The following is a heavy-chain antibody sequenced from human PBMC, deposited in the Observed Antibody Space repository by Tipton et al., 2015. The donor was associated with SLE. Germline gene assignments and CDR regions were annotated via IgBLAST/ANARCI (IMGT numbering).Heavy chain of an antibody. Sequence: GSLRLPCAASGFTFSSYSMNWVRQAPGKGLEWVSYISSSSRTIYYADSVKGRFTISRDNAKNSLYLQMNSLGAEDTAVYYCVRKGDYYDFWSGYSYMDVWGQGTTVTVSS. CDR3: VRKGDYYDFWSGYSYMDV. V-gene: IGHV3-48*01. CDR2: ISSSSRTI. D-gene: IGHD3-3*01. CDR1: GFTFSSYS. J-gene: IGHJ6*02.